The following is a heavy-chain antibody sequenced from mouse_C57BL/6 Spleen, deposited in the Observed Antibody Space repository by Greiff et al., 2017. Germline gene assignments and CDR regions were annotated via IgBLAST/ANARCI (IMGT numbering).Heavy chain of an antibody. D-gene: IGHD4-1*01. CDR3: ARPPFYWDWYFDV. Sequence: EVMLVESGGGLVKPGGSLKLSCAASGFTFSDYGMHWVRQAPEKGLEWVAYISSGSSTIYYADTVKGRFTISRDNAKNTLFLQMTSLRSEDTAMYYCARPPFYWDWYFDVWGTGTTVTVSS. V-gene: IGHV5-17*01. J-gene: IGHJ1*03. CDR1: GFTFSDYG. CDR2: ISSGSSTI.